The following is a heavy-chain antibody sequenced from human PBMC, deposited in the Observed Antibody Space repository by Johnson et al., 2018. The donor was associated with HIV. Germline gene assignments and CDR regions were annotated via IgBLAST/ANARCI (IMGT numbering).Heavy chain of an antibody. CDR3: ARDGPYYDSSGYYYGTVFYAFDI. CDR1: GFTFSGYA. Sequence: VQLVESGGGVVQPGRSLRLSCAASGFTFSGYAMHWVRQAPGMGLGWVALISYDGSNKYYADSVKGRFIISRDTSKNTLYLQMNSLRAEDTAVYYCARDGPYYDSSGYYYGTVFYAFDIWDQGTMVTVSS. J-gene: IGHJ3*02. V-gene: IGHV3-30*04. CDR2: ISYDGSNK. D-gene: IGHD3-22*01.